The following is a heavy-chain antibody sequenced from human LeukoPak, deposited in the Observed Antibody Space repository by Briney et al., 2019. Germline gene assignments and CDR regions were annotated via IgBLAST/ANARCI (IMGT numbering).Heavy chain of an antibody. V-gene: IGHV3-53*05. CDR1: GFTVSSNY. J-gene: IGHJ4*02. D-gene: IGHD2-2*01. CDR2: IYSGGST. Sequence: GGSLRLSCAASGFTVSSNYMSWVRQAPGRGLEWVSVIYSGGSTYYADSVKGRFTNSRDDSKNTLYLQMNSLRAEDMALYYCAKGEGSTLIDYFDYWGQGTLVTVSS. CDR3: AKGEGSTLIDYFDY.